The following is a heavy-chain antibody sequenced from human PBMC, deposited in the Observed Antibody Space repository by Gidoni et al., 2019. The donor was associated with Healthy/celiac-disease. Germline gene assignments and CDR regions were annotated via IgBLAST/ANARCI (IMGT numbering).Heavy chain of an antibody. CDR2: IYYSGST. CDR1: GGSISSSSYY. V-gene: IGHV4-39*01. Sequence: QLQLQASGPGLVKPSETLALTCTVSGGSISSSSYYWGWIRQPPGKGLEWIGSIYYSGSTYYTPSLTSRVPISVDTSKNLFSLKLSSVTAADTAVYYCARLFSFAGDYWGQGTLVTVSS. J-gene: IGHJ4*02. D-gene: IGHD2-2*01. CDR3: ARLFSFAGDY.